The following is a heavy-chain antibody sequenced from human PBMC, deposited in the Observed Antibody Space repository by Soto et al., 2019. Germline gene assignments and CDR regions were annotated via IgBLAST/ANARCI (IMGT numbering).Heavy chain of an antibody. Sequence: GGSLRLSCASSGFTLSTYTMNWVRHAPGKGLEWVSSISGRGNYIYYAESVKGRFTISRDNAKNSLYLQMDRLRAEDTALYYCVREDGKVGTNSAFDYWGLGALVTVSS. CDR3: VREDGKVGTNSAFDY. CDR2: ISGRGNYI. J-gene: IGHJ4*02. V-gene: IGHV3-21*01. D-gene: IGHD1-26*01. CDR1: GFTLSTYT.